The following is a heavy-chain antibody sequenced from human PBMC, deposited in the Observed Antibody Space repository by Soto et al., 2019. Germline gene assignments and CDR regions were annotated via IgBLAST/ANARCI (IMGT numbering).Heavy chain of an antibody. Sequence: QVQLVQSGAEVKKPGSSVKVSCKASGGTFSSYAISWVRQAPGQGLEWMGGIIPIFGTANYAQKFQGRVTITADESKSTAYMELSSLRSEDTDVYYCARDYDFWSGHSDGMDVWGQGTTVTVSS. CDR2: IIPIFGTA. J-gene: IGHJ6*02. D-gene: IGHD3-3*01. CDR3: ARDYDFWSGHSDGMDV. V-gene: IGHV1-69*01. CDR1: GGTFSSYA.